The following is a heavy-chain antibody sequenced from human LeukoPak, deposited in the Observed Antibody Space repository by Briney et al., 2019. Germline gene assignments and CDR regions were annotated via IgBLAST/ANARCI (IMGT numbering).Heavy chain of an antibody. CDR1: GYTFTSYD. D-gene: IGHD6-6*01. V-gene: IGHV1-18*01. J-gene: IGHJ4*02. CDR3: ARDLGYSSSSATPLDY. CDR2: MNPNSGNT. Sequence: ASVKVSCKASGYTFTSYDINWVRQATGQGLEWMGWMNPNSGNTNYAQRLQGRVTMTTDTSTSTAYMELRSLRSDDTAVYYCARDLGYSSSSATPLDYWGQGTLVTVSS.